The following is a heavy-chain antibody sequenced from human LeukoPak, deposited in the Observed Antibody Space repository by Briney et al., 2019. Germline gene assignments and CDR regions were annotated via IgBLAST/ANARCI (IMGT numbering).Heavy chain of an antibody. V-gene: IGHV3-23*01. CDR1: GFTFTRSA. J-gene: IGHJ4*02. Sequence: PGGSLRLSCAASGFTFTRSAMSWVRQAPGKGLEWVSAFSGGGDTHYADSVKGRFTISRDTSKNTLYLQMNSLSAEDTAVYYCAKXGXXXXXFDFXGXGXLVXVSS. CDR3: AKXGXXXXXFDF. CDR2: FSGGGDT.